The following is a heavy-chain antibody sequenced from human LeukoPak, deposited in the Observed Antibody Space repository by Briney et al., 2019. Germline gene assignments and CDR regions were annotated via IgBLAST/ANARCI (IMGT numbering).Heavy chain of an antibody. CDR1: GVTFSSYS. D-gene: IGHD2-15*01. Sequence: GGSLRLSCAASGVTFSSYSINWVRQAPGQGLEWVSSISGSSSYIYYADSVQGRFTITRDNAKNSLYLQMNSLRAEDTAVYDCARLEGYCSGGSCYYYYGMDVWGKGTTVTVSS. CDR2: ISGSSSYI. J-gene: IGHJ6*04. V-gene: IGHV3-21*01. CDR3: ARLEGYCSGGSCYYYYGMDV.